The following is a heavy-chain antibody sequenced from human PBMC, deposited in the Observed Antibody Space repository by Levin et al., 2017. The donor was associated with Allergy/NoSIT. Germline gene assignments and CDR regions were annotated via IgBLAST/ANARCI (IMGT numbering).Heavy chain of an antibody. D-gene: IGHD4-17*01. V-gene: IGHV3-9*01. Sequence: SLKISCAASGFTFDDYAMHWVRQAPGKGLEWVSGISWNSGSIGYADSVKGRFTISRDNAKNSLYLQMNSLRAEDTALYYCAKAGVGGGDYLWYYFDYWGQGTLVTVSS. CDR2: ISWNSGSI. J-gene: IGHJ4*02. CDR3: AKAGVGGGDYLWYYFDY. CDR1: GFTFDDYA.